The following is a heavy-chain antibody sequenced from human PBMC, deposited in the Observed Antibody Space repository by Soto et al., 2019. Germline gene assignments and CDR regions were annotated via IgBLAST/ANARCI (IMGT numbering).Heavy chain of an antibody. CDR2: INPNSGNI. D-gene: IGHD3-10*01. J-gene: IGHJ4*02. Sequence: ASVKVSCKASGNTFTMYDINCVLHATGHWLEWMGWINPNSGNIGYAQKFQGRVTMTRDTAIRTAYMEVSRLRSDDTAVYYCARGRASGSYYLLDYWGQGTLVTVSS. V-gene: IGHV1-8*01. CDR1: GNTFTMYD. CDR3: ARGRASGSYYLLDY.